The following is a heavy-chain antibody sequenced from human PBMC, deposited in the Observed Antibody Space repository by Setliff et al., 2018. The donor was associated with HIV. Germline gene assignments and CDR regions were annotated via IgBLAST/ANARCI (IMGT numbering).Heavy chain of an antibody. Sequence: PGGSLRLSCAASGLTFSSHKMAWVRQAPGKGLEWVSLISGGSTYILYADSVKGRFTISRDDAKNSLFLQIHSLRAEDTAVYFCVRAWSAFDIWGQGTMVTVSS. CDR3: VRAWSAFDI. D-gene: IGHD3-3*01. V-gene: IGHV3-21*01. CDR1: GLTFSSHK. CDR2: ISGGSTYI. J-gene: IGHJ3*02.